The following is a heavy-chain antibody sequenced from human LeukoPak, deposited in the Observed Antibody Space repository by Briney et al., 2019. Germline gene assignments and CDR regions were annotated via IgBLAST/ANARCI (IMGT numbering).Heavy chain of an antibody. CDR2: ISSSSSTI. V-gene: IGHV3-48*01. CDR1: GFTFSTYS. CDR3: ATDREDYDSSGYYLSDAFDI. Sequence: GGSLRLSCAASGFTFSTYSMNWVRQAPGKGLEWVSYISSSSSTIYYADSVKGRFTVSRDNAKNSLYLQMDSLRVEDTAVYYCATDREDYDSSGYYLSDAFDIWGQGTMATVSS. D-gene: IGHD3-22*01. J-gene: IGHJ3*02.